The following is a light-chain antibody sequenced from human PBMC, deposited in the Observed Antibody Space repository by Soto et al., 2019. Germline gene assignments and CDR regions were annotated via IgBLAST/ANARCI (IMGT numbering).Light chain of an antibody. CDR1: QTISKN. CDR2: DAS. V-gene: IGKV3-15*01. CDR3: QQYGIV. Sequence: ERMMTQSPATLSLSPGETATLSCRASQTISKNLAWYQQKPGQAPRLLIYDASTRATDIPDRFSGSGSGTHFTLTISRLEPEDFAVYYCQQYGIVFGPGTKVDIK. J-gene: IGKJ3*01.